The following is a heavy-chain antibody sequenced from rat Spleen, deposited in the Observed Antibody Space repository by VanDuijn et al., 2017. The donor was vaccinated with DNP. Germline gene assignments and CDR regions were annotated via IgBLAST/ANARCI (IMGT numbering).Heavy chain of an antibody. J-gene: IGHJ2*01. CDR2: IFYAGTTT. CDR3: ATYYGSQDYFDY. Sequence: EVQLVESGGGLVQPGRSLKLSCVASGFTFSDHNMAWVRQAPKKGLEWVATIFYAGTTTYYRGSVKGRFTISRDNANGTLYLQMDNLRSEDTATYFCATYYGSQDYFDYWGQGVMVTVSS. V-gene: IGHV5S10*01. D-gene: IGHD1-6*01. CDR1: GFTFSDHN.